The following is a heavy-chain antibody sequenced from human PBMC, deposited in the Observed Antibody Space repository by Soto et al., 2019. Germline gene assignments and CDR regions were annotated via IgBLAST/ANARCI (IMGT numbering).Heavy chain of an antibody. D-gene: IGHD2-15*01. V-gene: IGHV4-39*01. CDR3: ARVCSGGSCYSWYFQH. CDR2: IYYSGST. J-gene: IGHJ1*01. CDR1: GGSISSSSYY. Sequence: SETLSLTCTVSGGSISSSSYYWGWIRQPPGKGLEWIGSIYYSGSTYYNPSLKSRVTISVDTSKNQFSLKLSSVTAADTAVYYCARVCSGGSCYSWYFQHWGQGTLVTVSS.